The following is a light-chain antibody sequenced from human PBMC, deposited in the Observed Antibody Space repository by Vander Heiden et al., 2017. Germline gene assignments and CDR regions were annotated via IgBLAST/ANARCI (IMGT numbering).Light chain of an antibody. CDR3: QSADSSGADVV. CDR2: KDS. Sequence: SSELPQPPSVSVSPGQTATITCSADALPQQYAFWYQQKPGQAPVLVMYKDSERSSGIPDRFSGSSSGTTVTLTISGVQAEDEADYYCQSADSSGADVVFGGGTKLTVL. J-gene: IGLJ2*01. CDR1: ALPQQY. V-gene: IGLV3-25*03.